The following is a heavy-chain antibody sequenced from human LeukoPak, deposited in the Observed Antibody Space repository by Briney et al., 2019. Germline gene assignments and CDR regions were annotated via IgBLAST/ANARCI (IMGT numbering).Heavy chain of an antibody. CDR2: INHSGST. J-gene: IGHJ2*01. Sequence: PSETLSLTCAVYGGSFSGYYWNWIRQPPGKGLEWIGEINHSGSTNYNPSLKSRVTMSVDTSKNQFSLKLSSVTAADTAVYYCARGSNDFWSGYRERYFDLWGRGTLVTVSS. CDR3: ARGSNDFWSGYRERYFDL. V-gene: IGHV4-34*01. D-gene: IGHD3-3*01. CDR1: GGSFSGYY.